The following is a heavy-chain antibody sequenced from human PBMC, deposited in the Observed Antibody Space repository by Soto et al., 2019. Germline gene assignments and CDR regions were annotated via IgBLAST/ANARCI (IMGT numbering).Heavy chain of an antibody. J-gene: IGHJ4*02. D-gene: IGHD2-2*01. CDR2: MYYSGST. Sequence: PSETVSLTCTVSGGSISSSNYHWGWIRQPPGKGLEWIGSMYYSGSTYYNPSLKSRVTISVDTSKNQFSLKLSSVTAADTAVYYCAGLGYCSSTSCYRRRGFDYRGQGTLVTVSS. CDR1: GGSISSSNYH. CDR3: AGLGYCSSTSCYRRRGFDY. V-gene: IGHV4-39*07.